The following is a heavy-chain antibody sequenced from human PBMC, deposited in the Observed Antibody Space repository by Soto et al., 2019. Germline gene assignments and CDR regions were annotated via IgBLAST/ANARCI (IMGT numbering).Heavy chain of an antibody. D-gene: IGHD5-12*01. J-gene: IGHJ6*02. CDR1: VFTFSSYG. CDR2: ISYDGSNK. CDR3: AKTEANPHYYYYYGMDV. Sequence: GSLRLSGAAPVFTFSSYGMHWVRQGPGKGLEWVAVISYDGSNKYYAGSVKGRFTISRDNSKNTLYLQMNSLRAEDTAVYYCAKTEANPHYYYYYGMDVWGQGTTVTVSS. V-gene: IGHV3-30*18.